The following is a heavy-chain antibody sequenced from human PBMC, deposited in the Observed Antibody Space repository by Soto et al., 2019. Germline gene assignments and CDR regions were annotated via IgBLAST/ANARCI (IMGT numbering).Heavy chain of an antibody. Sequence: QVQLVESGGGVVQPGRSLRLSCAASGFTFSSYAMHWVRQAPGKGLEWVAVISYDGSNKYYADSVKDQFTISRDNSKNTLYLQMNSLRTEDTAVYYWARPLWRDDYNWGYFDLWGRGTLVTVSS. CDR3: ARPLWRDDYNWGYFDL. V-gene: IGHV3-30-3*01. J-gene: IGHJ2*01. D-gene: IGHD4-4*01. CDR2: ISYDGSNK. CDR1: GFTFSSYA.